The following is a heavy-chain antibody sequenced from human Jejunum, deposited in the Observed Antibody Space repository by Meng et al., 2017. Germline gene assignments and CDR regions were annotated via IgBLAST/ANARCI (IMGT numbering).Heavy chain of an antibody. Sequence: GESLKISCAASGLTVSTNAMKWVRQAPGKGLEWVSVLYSDGSLDYADSVKGRFTISRDNFKNTVYLQMNSLRPEDTAVYFCARAEAPWGPGTLVTVSS. CDR2: LYSDGSL. J-gene: IGHJ4*02. V-gene: IGHV3-66*02. CDR3: ARAEAP. CDR1: GLTVSTNA. D-gene: IGHD1-14*01.